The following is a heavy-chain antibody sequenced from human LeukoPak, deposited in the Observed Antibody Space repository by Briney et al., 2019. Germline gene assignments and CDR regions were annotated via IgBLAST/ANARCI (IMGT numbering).Heavy chain of an antibody. D-gene: IGHD3-10*01. J-gene: IGHJ6*03. V-gene: IGHV1-69*06. Sequence: SVKVSCKASGDTSSNSAIVWVRQAPGQGLEWMGGIIPMFGTTRYAPKFQDRVMVTADKSTNTAYMQIYSLRYEDTAVYFCGRAEFSDMYSYVYMDVWGKGTTVTVSS. CDR3: GRAEFSDMYSYVYMDV. CDR1: GDTSSNSA. CDR2: IIPMFGTT.